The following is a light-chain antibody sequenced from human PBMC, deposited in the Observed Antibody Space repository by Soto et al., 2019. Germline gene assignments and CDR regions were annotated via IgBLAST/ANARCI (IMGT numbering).Light chain of an antibody. J-gene: IGKJ3*01. Sequence: EIVLTQSPATLSLSPGERATLSCRASQSVGSFLAWYQQKSGQTPRLLIYDASNRAPGIPARFGGSGSGTDLTLTISSLEPEEFEVYYDKHRSNWLGTFGPGTKVDIK. CDR3: KHRSNWLGT. CDR1: QSVGSF. CDR2: DAS. V-gene: IGKV3-11*01.